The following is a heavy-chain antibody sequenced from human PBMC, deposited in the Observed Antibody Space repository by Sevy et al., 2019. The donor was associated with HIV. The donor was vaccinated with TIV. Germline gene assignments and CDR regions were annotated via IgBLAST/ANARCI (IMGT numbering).Heavy chain of an antibody. J-gene: IGHJ4*02. CDR3: VREGVGGYSYSLDF. Sequence: GSLILSCAASGFSFSIYWMTWVRQAPGKGLEWVATMNQDGNEKYYVDSVKGRFTISRDNAQNSLYLQMNSLRAEDTAVYYCVREGVGGYSYSLDFWGQGTLVTVSS. CDR1: GFSFSIYW. CDR2: MNQDGNEK. V-gene: IGHV3-7*01. D-gene: IGHD5-18*01.